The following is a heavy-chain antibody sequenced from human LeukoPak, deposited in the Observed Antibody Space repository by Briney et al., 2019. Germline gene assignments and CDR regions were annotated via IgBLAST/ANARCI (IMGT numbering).Heavy chain of an antibody. V-gene: IGHV1-69*13. CDR1: GYTFTGYG. Sequence: SVKVSCKASGYTFTGYGISWVRQAPGQGLEWTGGIIPIFGTANYAQKFQGRVTITADESTSTAYMELSSLRSEDTAVYYCARGGTSFLPIAAAGTAFDIWGQGAMVTVSS. D-gene: IGHD6-13*01. CDR3: ARGGTSFLPIAAAGTAFDI. J-gene: IGHJ3*02. CDR2: IIPIFGTA.